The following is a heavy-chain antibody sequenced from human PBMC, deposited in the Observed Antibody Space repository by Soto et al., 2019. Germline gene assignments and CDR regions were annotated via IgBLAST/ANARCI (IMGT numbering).Heavy chain of an antibody. Sequence: SETLSLTCTVSGGSISSGGYYWSWIRQHPGKGLEWIGYIYYSGSTYYNPSLKSRVTISVETSKNQFSLKLSSVTDADTAVYYCARWAHYDILTGYYLGPQIWGQGTLVTVSS. CDR2: IYYSGST. CDR1: GGSISSGGYY. J-gene: IGHJ4*02. V-gene: IGHV4-31*03. D-gene: IGHD3-9*01. CDR3: ARWAHYDILTGYYLGPQI.